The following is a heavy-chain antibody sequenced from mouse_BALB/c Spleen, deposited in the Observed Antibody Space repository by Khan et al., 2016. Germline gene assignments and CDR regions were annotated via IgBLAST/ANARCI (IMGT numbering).Heavy chain of an antibody. CDR3: ARWGSGQDFDY. J-gene: IGHJ2*01. Sequence: QVQLQQPGAELVRPGSSVKISCKASGYAFSSYWMNWVKQRPGQGLEWIGQIYPGDGDTNYNGKFKGKATLTADKSSSTAYMQLSSLTSEDSAVYFCARWGSGQDFDYWGQGTTLTVSS. CDR2: IYPGDGDT. D-gene: IGHD3-1*01. CDR1: GYAFSSYW. V-gene: IGHV1-80*01.